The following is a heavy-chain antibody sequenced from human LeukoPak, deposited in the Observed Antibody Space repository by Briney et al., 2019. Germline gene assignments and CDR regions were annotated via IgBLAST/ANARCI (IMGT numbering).Heavy chain of an antibody. J-gene: IGHJ4*02. CDR1: GGSVSSGSYY. V-gene: IGHV4-61*01. D-gene: IGHD5-18*01. CDR2: IFYSGST. CDR3: AGGQRQYGYGYYLDY. Sequence: SETLSLTCTVSGGSVSSGSYYWSWIRQPPGKGLEWIGYIFYSGSTNYNPSLKSRVTISVDTSKNQFSLKLSSVTAADTAVYYCAGGQRQYGYGYYLDYWGQGTLVTVSS.